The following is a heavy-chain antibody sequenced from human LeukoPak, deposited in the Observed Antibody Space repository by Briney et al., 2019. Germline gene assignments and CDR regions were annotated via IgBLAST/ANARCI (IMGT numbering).Heavy chain of an antibody. CDR3: KVVVVAAISRDAFDI. CDR1: GFTFSSYA. J-gene: IGHJ3*02. CDR2: ISGSGGST. V-gene: IGHV3-23*01. D-gene: IGHD2-15*01. Sequence: PGGSLRLSCAASGFTFSSYAMSWVRQAPGKGLEWVSAISGSGGSTYYADSVKGRFTISRDNSKNTLYLQMNSLRAEDTAVYYCKVVVVAAISRDAFDIWGQGTMVTVSS.